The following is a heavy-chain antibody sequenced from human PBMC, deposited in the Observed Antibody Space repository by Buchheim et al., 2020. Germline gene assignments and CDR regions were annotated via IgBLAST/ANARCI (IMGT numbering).Heavy chain of an antibody. J-gene: IGHJ5*02. D-gene: IGHD3-22*01. V-gene: IGHV3-21*01. CDR1: GFTFSSYG. CDR2: ISSSSSYI. CDR3: ARDWGRYYYDSSGYYFSP. Sequence: VQLVESGGGVVQPGRSLRLSCAASGFTFSSYGMHWVRQAPGKGLEWVSSISSSSSYIYYADSVKGRFTISRDNAKNSLYLQMNSLRAEDTAVYYCARDWGRYYYDSSGYYFSPWGQGTL.